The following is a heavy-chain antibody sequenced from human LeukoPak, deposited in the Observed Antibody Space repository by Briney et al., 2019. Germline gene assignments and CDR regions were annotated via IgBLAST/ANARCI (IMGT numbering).Heavy chain of an antibody. D-gene: IGHD2-2*01. J-gene: IGHJ4*02. CDR2: INPSGGST. CDR3: ARAYCSSTSCYANYFDY. Sequence: EASVKVSCKASGYTFTSYYMHWVRHAPRQGLEWMGIINPSGGSTCYAQKFQGRVTMTRHTSTSTVYMELSSLRSEDTAVYYCARAYCSSTSCYANYFDYWGQGTLVTVSS. CDR1: GYTFTSYY. V-gene: IGHV1-46*01.